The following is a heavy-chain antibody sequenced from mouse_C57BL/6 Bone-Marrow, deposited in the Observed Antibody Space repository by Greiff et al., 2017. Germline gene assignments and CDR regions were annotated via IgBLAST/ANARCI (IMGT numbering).Heavy chain of an antibody. J-gene: IGHJ2*01. V-gene: IGHV1-59*01. CDR1: GYTFTSYW. CDR3: ARFSGPYYFDY. D-gene: IGHD3-2*02. Sequence: QVQLQQSGAELVRPGTSVKLSCKASGYTFTSYWMHWVKQRPGQGLEWIGVIDPSDSYTNYNQKFKGKATLTVDTSSSTAYMQLSSLTSEDSAVYYCARFSGPYYFDYWGQGTTLTVSS. CDR2: IDPSDSYT.